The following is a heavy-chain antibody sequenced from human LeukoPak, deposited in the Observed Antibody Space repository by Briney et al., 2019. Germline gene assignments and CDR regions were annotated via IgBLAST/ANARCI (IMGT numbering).Heavy chain of an antibody. CDR2: ISGSGGST. J-gene: IGHJ4*02. CDR1: GFTFTTYG. Sequence: GSLRLSCSAPGFTFTTYGMSWVRQAPGKGLEWVSAISGSGGSTYYADSVKGRFTISRDNSKNTLYLQMNSLRAEDTAVYYCAKASAMIVVVSKHFDYWGQGTLVTVSS. V-gene: IGHV3-23*01. D-gene: IGHD3-22*01. CDR3: AKASAMIVVVSKHFDY.